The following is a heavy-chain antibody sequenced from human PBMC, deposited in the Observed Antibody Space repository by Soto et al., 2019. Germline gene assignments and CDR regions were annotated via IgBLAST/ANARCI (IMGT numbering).Heavy chain of an antibody. D-gene: IGHD4-17*01. Sequence: QVQLVQSGAEVKKPGASVKVSCKAPGYTFTSYGISWVRQAPGQGLEWMGWISAYNGNTNYAQKLQGRVTMTTDTPTSTAYMELRSLRSDDTAVYYCARDQPGGDYVGWFDPWGQGTLVTVSS. CDR3: ARDQPGGDYVGWFDP. CDR2: ISAYNGNT. CDR1: GYTFTSYG. J-gene: IGHJ5*02. V-gene: IGHV1-18*04.